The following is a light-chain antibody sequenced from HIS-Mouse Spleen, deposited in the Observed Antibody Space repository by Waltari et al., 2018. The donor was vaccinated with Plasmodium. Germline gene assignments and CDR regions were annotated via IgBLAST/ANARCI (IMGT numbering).Light chain of an antibody. Sequence: QSALTQPRSVSASPGQPVTISCTGTRSDVGGYNYVPGYQQHPGKAPKLRIYDASTRPSGVPDRFSGSKSGNTASLTISGLRAEDEADYYCCSYAGSYTLVFGGGTKLTVL. CDR1: RSDVGGYNY. J-gene: IGLJ2*01. V-gene: IGLV2-11*01. CDR2: DAS. CDR3: CSYAGSYTLV.